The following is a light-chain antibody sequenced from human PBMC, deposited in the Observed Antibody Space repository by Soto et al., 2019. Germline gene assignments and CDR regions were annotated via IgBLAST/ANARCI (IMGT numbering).Light chain of an antibody. CDR1: QSVTSNY. Sequence: EIVLTQSPGTLSLSPGERVTLSCRASQSVTSNYLAWYQQKPGQAPRLLIYDARTRAAGIPDRFSGSGSGTDSTLPISTLEPEDFAVYYCQQYDNSPLTFGGGTKVDIK. J-gene: IGKJ4*01. CDR3: QQYDNSPLT. V-gene: IGKV3-20*01. CDR2: DAR.